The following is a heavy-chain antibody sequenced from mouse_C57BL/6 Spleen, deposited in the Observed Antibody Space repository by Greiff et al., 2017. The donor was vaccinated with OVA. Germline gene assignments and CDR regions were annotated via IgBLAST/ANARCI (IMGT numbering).Heavy chain of an antibody. CDR3: ARRDYGSSFDY. V-gene: IGHV1-61*01. Sequence: VQLQQPGAELVRPGSSVKLSCKASSYTFTSYWMDWVKQRPGQGLEWIGNIYPSDSETHYNQKFKDKATLTVDKSSSTAYMQLSSLTSEDSAVYYCARRDYGSSFDYWGQGTTLTVSS. J-gene: IGHJ2*01. CDR1: SYTFTSYW. D-gene: IGHD1-1*01. CDR2: IYPSDSET.